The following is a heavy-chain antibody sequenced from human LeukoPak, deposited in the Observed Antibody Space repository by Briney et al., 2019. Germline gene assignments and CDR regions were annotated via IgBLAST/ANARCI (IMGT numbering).Heavy chain of an antibody. CDR2: INPNSGGT. V-gene: IGHV1-2*02. Sequence: ASVKLSCKASGYTFTGYYMHWVRQAPGQGLEWTGWINPNSGGTNYAQKFQGRVTMTRDTSISTAYMELSRLRSDDTAVYYCARGRRSRTHPGWFDPWGQGTLVTVSS. D-gene: IGHD1-14*01. CDR3: ARGRRSRTHPGWFDP. CDR1: GYTFTGYY. J-gene: IGHJ5*02.